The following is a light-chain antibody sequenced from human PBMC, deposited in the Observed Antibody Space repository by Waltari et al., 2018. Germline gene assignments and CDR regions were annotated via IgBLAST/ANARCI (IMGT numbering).Light chain of an antibody. Sequence: YNYVSWYQQHPGKTPRLMIYEVNNRPSGVSNRFSASKSGDTASLTISGLQAEDEADYYCCSFTTTNTWVFGGGTKLTVL. CDR1: YNY. CDR2: EVN. J-gene: IGLJ2*01. V-gene: IGLV2-14*01. CDR3: CSFTTTNTWV.